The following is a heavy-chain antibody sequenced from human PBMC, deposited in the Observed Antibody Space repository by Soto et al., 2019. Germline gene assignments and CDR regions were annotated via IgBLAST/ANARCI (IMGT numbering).Heavy chain of an antibody. CDR3: ARSIVVVTAADY. D-gene: IGHD2-21*02. J-gene: IGHJ4*02. CDR1: GYTFTSYA. V-gene: IGHV1-3*01. Sequence: ALVKVSCTGSGYTFTSYAMHWVRHAPGQRLEWMGWINAGNGNTKYSQKFQGRVTITRDTSASTAYMELSSLRSEDTAVYYCARSIVVVTAADYWGQGTLVTVSS. CDR2: INAGNGNT.